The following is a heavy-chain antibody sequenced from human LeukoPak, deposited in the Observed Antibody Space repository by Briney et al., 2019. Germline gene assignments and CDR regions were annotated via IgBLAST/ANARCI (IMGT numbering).Heavy chain of an antibody. D-gene: IGHD2-2*01. CDR1: GFTFSSYW. CDR3: ASYSIVVVPAATEECFDY. Sequence: GGSLRLSCAASGFTFSSYWMSWVRQAPGKGLEWVANIKQDGSEKYYVDSVKGRFTISRDNAKNSLYLQMNSLRAEDTAVYYCASYSIVVVPAATEECFDYWGQGTLVTVSS. CDR2: IKQDGSEK. J-gene: IGHJ4*02. V-gene: IGHV3-7*01.